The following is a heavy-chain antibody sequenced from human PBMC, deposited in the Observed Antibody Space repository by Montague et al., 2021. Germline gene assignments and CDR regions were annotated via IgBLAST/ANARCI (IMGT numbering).Heavy chain of an antibody. Sequence: SLSLSFSASGFTFRSYWMHWVRQAPGKGLVWVSRIKSDGLIAIYADPVKGRFTISRDNAKDTLHLQMNSLRAEDTATYYCARGGLRNYYYYMDVWGKGTTVTVSS. CDR1: GFTFRSYW. J-gene: IGHJ6*03. V-gene: IGHV3-74*01. D-gene: IGHD3-16*01. CDR3: ARGGLRNYYYYMDV. CDR2: IKSDGLIA.